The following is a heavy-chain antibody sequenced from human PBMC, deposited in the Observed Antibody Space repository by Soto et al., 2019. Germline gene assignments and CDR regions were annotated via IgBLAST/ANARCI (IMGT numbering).Heavy chain of an antibody. CDR2: IYYSGST. Sequence: QVQLQESGPGLVKPSQTLSLTCTVSGGSISSGDYYWSWIRQPPGKGLEWIGYIYYSGSTYYNPSLNSRVTXXVXTXRNQFSLKLSSVTAADTAVYYCARGYYDSSGYWYSLWGQGTLVTVSS. D-gene: IGHD3-22*01. J-gene: IGHJ4*02. V-gene: IGHV4-30-4*01. CDR3: ARGYYDSSGYWYSL. CDR1: GGSISSGDYY.